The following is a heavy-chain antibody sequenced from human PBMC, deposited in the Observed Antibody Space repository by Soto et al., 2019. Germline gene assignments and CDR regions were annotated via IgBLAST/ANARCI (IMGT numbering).Heavy chain of an antibody. J-gene: IGHJ2*01. CDR3: GRSFFFQAEDGIRDVRSVSAFLLNRSSDL. Sequence: GLEWMGIINPSGGSTSYAQKFQGRVTMTRDTSTSTVYMELSSLRSEDTAVYYCGRSFFFQAEDGIRDVRSVSAFLLNRSSDL. CDR2: INPSGGST. V-gene: IGHV1-46*01. D-gene: IGHD3-10*02.